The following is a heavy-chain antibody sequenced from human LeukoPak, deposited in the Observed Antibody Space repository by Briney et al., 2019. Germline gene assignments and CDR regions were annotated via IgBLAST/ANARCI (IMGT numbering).Heavy chain of an antibody. CDR1: GFTFSSYA. J-gene: IGHJ4*02. Sequence: PGGSLRLSCAASGFTFSSYAMSWVRQAPGKGLEWVSAISGSGGSTYYADSVEGRFTISRDNSKNTLYLQMNSLRAEDTAVYYCAKGELGITGTTGYYFDYWGQGTLVTVSS. D-gene: IGHD1-20*01. CDR2: ISGSGGST. V-gene: IGHV3-23*01. CDR3: AKGELGITGTTGYYFDY.